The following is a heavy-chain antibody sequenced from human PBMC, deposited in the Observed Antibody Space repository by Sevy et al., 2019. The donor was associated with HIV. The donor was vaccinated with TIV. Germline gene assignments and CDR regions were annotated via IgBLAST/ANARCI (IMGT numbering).Heavy chain of an antibody. CDR2: ISSTGGSR. D-gene: IGHD5-18*01. Sequence: GGSLRLSCAASGFTLSSNAMSWVRQAPGKGLEWVSSISSTGGSRYHADSVRGRFSISRDNSKNTLYLNMNSLRAEDTAVYYCAKDPNVDTAMAYYFDYWGQGTLVTVS. CDR1: GFTLSSNA. J-gene: IGHJ4*02. CDR3: AKDPNVDTAMAYYFDY. V-gene: IGHV3-23*01.